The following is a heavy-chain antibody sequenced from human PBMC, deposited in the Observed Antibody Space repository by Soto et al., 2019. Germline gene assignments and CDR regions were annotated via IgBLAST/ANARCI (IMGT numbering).Heavy chain of an antibody. J-gene: IGHJ4*02. Sequence: PGGSLRLSCAASGFTFSSYAMSWVRQAPGKGLEWVSAISGSGGSTYYADSVKGRFTISRDNSKNTLYLQMNSLRAEDTAVYYCANGPLRGYCTNGVCSFDYWGQGTLVTVS. D-gene: IGHD2-8*01. V-gene: IGHV3-23*01. CDR1: GFTFSSYA. CDR2: ISGSGGST. CDR3: ANGPLRGYCTNGVCSFDY.